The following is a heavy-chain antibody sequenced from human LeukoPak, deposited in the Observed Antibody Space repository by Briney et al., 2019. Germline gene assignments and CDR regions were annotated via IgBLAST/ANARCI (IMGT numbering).Heavy chain of an antibody. V-gene: IGHV3-7*03. Sequence: GGSLRLSCAASGFTFSNYWMTWVRQAPGKGLEWVANIKQDGSEKYYLDSVKGRFSISRDNAKNSLYLQMNSLRAEDTAVYYCAKASGGGIFGVVIIYWGQGTLVTVSS. CDR1: GFTFSNYW. CDR2: IKQDGSEK. D-gene: IGHD3-3*01. J-gene: IGHJ4*02. CDR3: AKASGGGIFGVVIIY.